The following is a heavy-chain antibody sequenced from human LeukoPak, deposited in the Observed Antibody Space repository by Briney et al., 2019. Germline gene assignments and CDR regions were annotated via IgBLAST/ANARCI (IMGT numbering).Heavy chain of an antibody. CDR3: ARDWGIAVAGTGHIDY. Sequence: SETLSLTCAVYGGSFSGYYWSWIRQPPGKGLEWIGEINHSGSTNYNPSLKSRVTISVDTSKNQFSLKLSSVPAADTAVYYCARDWGIAVAGTGHIDYWGQGTLVTVSS. CDR2: INHSGST. J-gene: IGHJ4*02. V-gene: IGHV4-34*01. CDR1: GGSFSGYY. D-gene: IGHD6-19*01.